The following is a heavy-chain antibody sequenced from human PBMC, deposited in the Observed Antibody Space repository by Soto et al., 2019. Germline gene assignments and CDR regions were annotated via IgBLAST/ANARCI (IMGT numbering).Heavy chain of an antibody. Sequence: QVQLVQSGAEVKKPGSSVKVSCKASGGTFSSYAISWVRQAPGQGLEWMGGIIPIFGTANYAQKFQGRVTITAHESTSTAYMELSSLRSEDTAVYYCARGSRSSLFRYYYGMDVWGQGTKVTVSS. CDR1: GGTFSSYA. CDR2: IIPIFGTA. V-gene: IGHV1-69*01. J-gene: IGHJ6*02. D-gene: IGHD3-10*01. CDR3: ARGSRSSLFRYYYGMDV.